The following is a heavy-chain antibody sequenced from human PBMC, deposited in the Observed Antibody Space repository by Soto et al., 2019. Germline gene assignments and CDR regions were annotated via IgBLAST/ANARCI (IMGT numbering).Heavy chain of an antibody. V-gene: IGHV2-5*01. D-gene: IGHD1-1*01. Sequence: QITLQESGPTLVTPTQTLTLTCTISSSSFTTSGVGVAWFRQPPGNAMEWLALIYWSDDKRYNPSLSNRLTITKDPSKNPVFLTMTNMDPADTGTYYCARSVGAIGTALYSHSWGQGTLVTVSS. CDR3: ARSVGAIGTALYSHS. CDR1: SSSFTTSGVG. CDR2: IYWSDDK. J-gene: IGHJ5*01.